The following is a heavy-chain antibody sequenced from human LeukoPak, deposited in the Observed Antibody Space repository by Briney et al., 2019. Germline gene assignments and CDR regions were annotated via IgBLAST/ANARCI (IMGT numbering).Heavy chain of an antibody. CDR1: GDSISSSTYY. J-gene: IGHJ5*02. CDR3: ARHMIREIVLNVDPIPGWFDP. D-gene: IGHD2-8*01. V-gene: IGHV4-39*01. CDR2: TYYTETL. Sequence: SDTLSLTCNVSGDSISSSTYYWGWIRQPRGKGLEWIETTYYTETLFYNPSLKGQLSISVDESQNQFSLTLSAVPAADTAVYSCARHMIREIVLNVDPIPGWFDPWGQGTQVTVSS.